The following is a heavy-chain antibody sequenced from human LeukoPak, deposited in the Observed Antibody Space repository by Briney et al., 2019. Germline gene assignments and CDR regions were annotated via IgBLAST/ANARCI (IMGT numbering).Heavy chain of an antibody. V-gene: IGHV4-34*01. CDR2: INHSGST. CDR1: GGSFSGYY. CDR3: ARGRCGGDCHSPLRYYYYGMDV. D-gene: IGHD2-21*02. J-gene: IGHJ6*02. Sequence: SETLSLTCAVYGGSFSGYYWSWIRQPPGKGLEWIGEINHSGSTNHNPSLKSRVTISVDTSKNQFSLKLSSVTAADTAVYYCARGRCGGDCHSPLRYYYYGMDVWGQGTTVTVSS.